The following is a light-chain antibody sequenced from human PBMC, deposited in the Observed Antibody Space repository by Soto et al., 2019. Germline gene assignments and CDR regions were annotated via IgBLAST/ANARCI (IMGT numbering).Light chain of an antibody. CDR2: SNT. V-gene: IGLV1-44*01. CDR3: SSWDDTLGAVL. CDR1: PSNIATNA. J-gene: IGLJ2*01. Sequence: QSVLSQPPSVSGTPGQRVTISCSGSPSNIATNAVNWYQQLPGSAPRLLIFSNTQRSSGVPDRFSGSKSGTSASLAISGPQSSDEAVYYCSSWDDTLGAVLFGGGTKLTVL.